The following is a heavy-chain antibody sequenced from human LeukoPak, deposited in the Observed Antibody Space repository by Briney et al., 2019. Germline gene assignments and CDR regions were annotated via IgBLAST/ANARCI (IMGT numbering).Heavy chain of an antibody. V-gene: IGHV4-31*03. CDR3: ARVASKGGMDV. Sequence: RPSETLSLTCTVSGGSISSGGYYWSWIRQHPGKGLEWIGYIYYSGSTYYNPSLKSRVTISVDTSKDQFSLRLSSVTAADTAVYYCARVASKGGMDVWGQGTTVTVSS. D-gene: IGHD5/OR15-5a*01. CDR1: GGSISSGGYY. CDR2: IYYSGST. J-gene: IGHJ6*02.